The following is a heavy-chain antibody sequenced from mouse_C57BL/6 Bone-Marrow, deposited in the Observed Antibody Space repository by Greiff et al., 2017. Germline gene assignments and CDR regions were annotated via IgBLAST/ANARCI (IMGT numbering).Heavy chain of an antibody. CDR3: TYYGYRGFAY. CDR1: GFNIKDAY. J-gene: IGHJ3*01. D-gene: IGHD2-2*01. CDR2: IDPENGDT. V-gene: IGHV14-4*01. Sequence: VQLKESGAELVRPGASVKLSCTASGFNIKDAYMHWVKQRPEQGLEWIGWIDPENGDTEDDSKFQGKATITEDTSSNTAYLPRSSLTSEDTSVYDCTYYGYRGFAYWGQGTLGTVSA.